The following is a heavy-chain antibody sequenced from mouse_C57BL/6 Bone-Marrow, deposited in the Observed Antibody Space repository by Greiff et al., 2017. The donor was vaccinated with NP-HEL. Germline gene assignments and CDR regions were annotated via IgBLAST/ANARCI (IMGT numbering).Heavy chain of an antibody. Sequence: EVQLQQSGPELVKPGASVKIPCKASGYTFTDYNMDWVKQSHGKSLEWIGDIIPNNGGTIYNQKFKGEATLTVDKSSSTAYMELRSLTSEDTAVYYCAREGLDYWGQGTTLTVSS. D-gene: IGHD3-3*01. V-gene: IGHV1-18*01. CDR1: GYTFTDYN. CDR3: AREGLDY. J-gene: IGHJ2*01. CDR2: IIPNNGGT.